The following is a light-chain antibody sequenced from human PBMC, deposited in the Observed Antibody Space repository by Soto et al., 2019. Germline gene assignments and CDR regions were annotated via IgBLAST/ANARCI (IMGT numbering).Light chain of an antibody. CDR1: ERVSSSY. CDR3: QQYGSSPFN. Sequence: EIVLTQSPGTLSLSPGESATLSCGASERVSSSYLAWYQQKPGQAPRLLIYGATTRLRGVPDRFSGSGSGTDFTLTISKLEPEDLEVYYCQQYGSSPFNFGPGTKVDI. CDR2: GAT. J-gene: IGKJ3*01. V-gene: IGKV3-20*01.